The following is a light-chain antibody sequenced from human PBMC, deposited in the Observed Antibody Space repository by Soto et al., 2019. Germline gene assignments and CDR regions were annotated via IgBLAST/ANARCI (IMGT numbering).Light chain of an antibody. CDR3: RSCTRLSTLEV. J-gene: IGLJ1*01. Sequence: QSVLTQPASVSGAPGQSITISCTGTSSDVGGYNYVSWYQQLPGKAPKLMIYDVSNRPSGVSNRFSGSKSGNTASLTISGLQAEYVLDYYRRSCTRLSTLEVFGTASKVTVL. CDR2: DVS. CDR1: SSDVGGYNY. V-gene: IGLV2-14*03.